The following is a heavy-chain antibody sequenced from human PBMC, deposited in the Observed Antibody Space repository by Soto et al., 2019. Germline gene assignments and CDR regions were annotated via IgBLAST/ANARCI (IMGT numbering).Heavy chain of an antibody. CDR1: GYMFTSYV. CDR2: MNPNTGTT. Sequence: QVQLVQSGAEVKKPGASVKVSCWASGYMFTSYVINWVRQAPGQGLEWMGWMNPNTGTTGYAQKFQGRVTMTRSTSLSTAYLELSSLRSDDTAVYYCARGVRVVRAYHYYYMDVWGQGTTVIVSS. CDR3: ARGVRVVRAYHYYYMDV. V-gene: IGHV1-8*01. J-gene: IGHJ6*03. D-gene: IGHD3-10*01.